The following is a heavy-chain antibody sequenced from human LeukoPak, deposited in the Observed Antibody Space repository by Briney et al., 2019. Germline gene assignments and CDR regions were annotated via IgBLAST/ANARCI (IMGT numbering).Heavy chain of an antibody. CDR2: INPDSGGT. D-gene: IGHD2-15*01. Sequence: ASVKVSCKASGYTFTGYYLHWVRQAPGQGLEWMGRINPDSGGTNYAQKFQGRVTTTRDTSISTAYMELNRLTSDDTAVYYCARACSGGSCYSDNWLDPWGQGTLVTVSS. J-gene: IGHJ5*02. V-gene: IGHV1-2*06. CDR1: GYTFTGYY. CDR3: ARACSGGSCYSDNWLDP.